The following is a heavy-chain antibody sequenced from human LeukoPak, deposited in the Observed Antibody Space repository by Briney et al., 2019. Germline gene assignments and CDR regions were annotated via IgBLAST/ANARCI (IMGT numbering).Heavy chain of an antibody. D-gene: IGHD3-16*02. CDR1: GGSISSYY. J-gene: IGHJ4*02. Sequence: SETLSLTCIFSGGSISSYYWRWIRQPPGKGLEWIGYIYYSGSTNYNPSLKSRVTISVDTSKNQFSLKLSSVTAADTAVYYCARLRWDYVWGSYRRQFDYWGQGTLVTVSS. CDR3: ARLRWDYVWGSYRRQFDY. CDR2: IYYSGST. V-gene: IGHV4-59*12.